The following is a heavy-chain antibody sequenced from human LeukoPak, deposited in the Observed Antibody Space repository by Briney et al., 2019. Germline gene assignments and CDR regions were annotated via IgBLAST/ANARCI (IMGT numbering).Heavy chain of an antibody. CDR2: ISWNSGSI. V-gene: IGHV3-9*01. J-gene: IGHJ4*02. CDR1: GFTFDDYA. CDR3: AKDAGGDYDY. D-gene: IGHD2-21*01. Sequence: GGPLRLSCAASGFTFDDYAMHWVRQAPGEGLEWVSGISWNSGSIGYADSVKGRFTISRDNAKNSLYLQMNSLRAEDTALYYCAKDAGGDYDYWGQGTLVTVSS.